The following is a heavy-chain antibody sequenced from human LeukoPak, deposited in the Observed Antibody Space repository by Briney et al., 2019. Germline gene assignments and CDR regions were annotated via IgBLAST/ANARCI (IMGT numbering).Heavy chain of an antibody. J-gene: IGHJ6*03. CDR1: GYTFTSYG. V-gene: IGHV1-18*01. CDR3: ARHTSGYPIYYYYMDV. CDR2: ISAYNGNT. D-gene: IGHD3-3*01. Sequence: ASVKVSCKASGYTFTSYGISWVRQAPGQGLEWMGWISAYNGNTNYAQKLQGRVTMTTDTSTSTAYMELRSLRSDDTAVYYCARHTSGYPIYYYYMDVWGKGTTVTVSS.